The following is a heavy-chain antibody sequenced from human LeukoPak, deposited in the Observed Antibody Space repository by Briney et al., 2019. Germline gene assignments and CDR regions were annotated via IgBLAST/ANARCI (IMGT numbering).Heavy chain of an antibody. CDR3: AREVYGDYGRYYYYYMDV. V-gene: IGHV3-30*02. CDR1: GFTFSSYG. D-gene: IGHD4-17*01. J-gene: IGHJ6*03. CDR2: IRYDGSNK. Sequence: GGSLRLSCAASGFTFSSYGIHWARQAPGKGLEWVAFIRYDGSNKYYTDSVKGRFTISRDNAKNSLYLQMNSLRAEDTAVYYCAREVYGDYGRYYYYYMDVWGKGTTVTISS.